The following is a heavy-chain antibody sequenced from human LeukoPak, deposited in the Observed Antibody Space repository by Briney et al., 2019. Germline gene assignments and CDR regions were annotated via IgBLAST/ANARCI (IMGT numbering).Heavy chain of an antibody. J-gene: IGHJ5*02. D-gene: IGHD3-10*01. CDR2: IYPGDSDT. CDR3: ARGETMVRGFSGFDP. V-gene: IGHV5-51*01. Sequence: GESLKISCKGSGYSFTSYWIGWVRQMPGKGLEWMGIIYPGDSDTRYSPSFQGQVTISADKSISTAYQQWSSLKASDTAMYYCARGETMVRGFSGFDPWGQGTLVTVSS. CDR1: GYSFTSYW.